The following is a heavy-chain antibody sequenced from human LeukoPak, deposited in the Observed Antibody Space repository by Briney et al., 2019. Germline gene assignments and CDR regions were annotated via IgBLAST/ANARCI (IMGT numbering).Heavy chain of an antibody. V-gene: IGHV4-39*01. CDR2: IYYSGST. J-gene: IGHJ4*02. Sequence: SETLSLTCTVSGGSISSSSYYWGWIRQPPGKGLEWIGSIYYSGSTYYNPSLKSRVTISVDTSKNQFSLKLSSVTAADTAVYYCASQEPGWLGYQGFDYWAREPWSPSPQ. CDR1: GGSISSSSYY. D-gene: IGHD5-24*01. CDR3: ASQEPGWLGYQGFDY.